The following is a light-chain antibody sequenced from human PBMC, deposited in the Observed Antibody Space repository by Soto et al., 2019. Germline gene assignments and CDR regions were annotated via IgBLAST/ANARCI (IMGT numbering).Light chain of an antibody. CDR2: GAS. V-gene: IGKV3-20*01. CDR1: QSVSSN. CDR3: QQYGSSQWT. J-gene: IGKJ1*01. Sequence: EIVMTQSPATLSVSPGEIATLSCSASQSVSSNLALYQQKPGQAPRLLIYGASRRATGIPDRFSSSGSGTDFSLTISRLEPEDFAVYYCQQYGSSQWTFGQGTKVDIK.